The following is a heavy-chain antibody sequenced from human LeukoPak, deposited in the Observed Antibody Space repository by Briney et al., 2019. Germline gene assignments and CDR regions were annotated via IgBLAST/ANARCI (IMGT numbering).Heavy chain of an antibody. D-gene: IGHD4-23*01. CDR2: MDRTENT. V-gene: IGHV4-34*01. CDR3: ARHPRNGYGGNYDY. J-gene: IGHJ4*02. Sequence: SETPSLTCAVYVGSYRGYYWLWLRQPPRKGLEGVGEMDRTENTNYNPSLKRRVTISVNTSKNQFSLHLSSANAADTAVYYCARHPRNGYGGNYDYWGQGTLVTVSS. CDR1: VGSYRGYY.